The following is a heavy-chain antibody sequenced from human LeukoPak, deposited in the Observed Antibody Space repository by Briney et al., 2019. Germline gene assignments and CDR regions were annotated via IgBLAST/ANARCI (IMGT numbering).Heavy chain of an antibody. V-gene: IGHV3-23*01. D-gene: IGHD3-3*01. CDR2: ISGSGGST. CDR3: AKDSKSYDFWSGYSRNWFDP. Sequence: PGGSLRLSCAASGFTFSSYAMSWVRQAPGKGLEWVSAISGSGGSTYYADSVKGRFTISRDNSKNTLYLQMNSLRAEDTAVYYCAKDSKSYDFWSGYSRNWFDPWGQGTLVTVSS. J-gene: IGHJ5*02. CDR1: GFTFSSYA.